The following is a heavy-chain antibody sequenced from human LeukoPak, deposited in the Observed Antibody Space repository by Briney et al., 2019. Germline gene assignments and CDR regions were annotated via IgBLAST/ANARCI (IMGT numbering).Heavy chain of an antibody. CDR3: ARGSSRVDYYYYGMDV. CDR1: GYTFTGYY. V-gene: IGHV1-2*02. J-gene: IGHJ6*02. Sequence: GASVKVSCKASGYTFTGYYMHWVRQAPGQGLEWMGWVNPNSGGTNYAQKFQGRVTMTRDTSISTAYMELSRLRSDDTAVYYCARGSSRVDYYYYGMDVWGQGTTVTVSS. CDR2: VNPNSGGT. D-gene: IGHD4-23*01.